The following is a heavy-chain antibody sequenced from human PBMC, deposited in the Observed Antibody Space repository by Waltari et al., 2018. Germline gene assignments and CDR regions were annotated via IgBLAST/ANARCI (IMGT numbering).Heavy chain of an antibody. CDR1: GGTFSSYA. CDR3: ARDQCSGGSCYRTNYYYGMDV. J-gene: IGHJ6*02. V-gene: IGHV1-69*04. Sequence: QVQLVQSGAEVKKPGSSVKVAGKASGGTFSSYAIRWVRQAPGQGLEWMGRIIPILGIANYAQKFQGRVTITADKSTSTAYMELSSLRSEDTAVYYCARDQCSGGSCYRTNYYYGMDVWGQGTTDTVSS. D-gene: IGHD2-15*01. CDR2: IIPILGIA.